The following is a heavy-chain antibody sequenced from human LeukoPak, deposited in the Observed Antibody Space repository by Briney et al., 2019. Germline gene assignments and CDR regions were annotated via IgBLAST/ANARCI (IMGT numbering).Heavy chain of an antibody. J-gene: IGHJ3*02. CDR1: GFTFGDYA. CDR2: IRSKAYGGTT. V-gene: IGHV3-49*04. D-gene: IGHD2-21*02. CDR3: TRYCGGDCPLAPLYAFDI. Sequence: PPGGSLRLSCTASGFTFGDYAMSWVRQAPGKGLEWVGFIRSKAYGGTTEYAASVKGRFTISRDDSKSIAYLQMNSLKTEDTAVYYCTRYCGGDCPLAPLYAFDIWGQGTMVTVSS.